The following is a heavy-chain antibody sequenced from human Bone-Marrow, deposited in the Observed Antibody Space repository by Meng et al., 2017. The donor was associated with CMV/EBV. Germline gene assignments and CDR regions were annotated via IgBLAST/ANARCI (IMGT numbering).Heavy chain of an antibody. V-gene: IGHV1-2*02. CDR1: GYTFTGYY. CDR2: INPNSGGT. J-gene: IGHJ5*02. Sequence: ASVKVSCKASGYTFTGYYMHWVRQAPGQGLEWMGWINPNSGGTNYAQKFQGRVTMTRDTSISTAYMELSRLRSDDTAVYYCARQVETTDIVVVPAGYFNWVDPWGQGPLVTVPS. CDR3: ARQVETTDIVVVPAGYFNWVDP. D-gene: IGHD2-2*01.